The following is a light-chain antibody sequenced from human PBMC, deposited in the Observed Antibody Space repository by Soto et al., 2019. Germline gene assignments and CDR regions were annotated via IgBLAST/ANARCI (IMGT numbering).Light chain of an antibody. CDR1: SSDVGAYNY. J-gene: IGLJ3*02. CDR2: AVS. CDR3: GSYSRSVSTLVV. V-gene: IGLV2-14*01. Sequence: QSALTQPASVSGSPGQSITISCTGTSSDVGAYNYVSWYQQHPGKAPKLIIFAVSYRPSGVSDRFSGSKSGNTASLTISRLQAEDEAVYYCGSYSRSVSTLVVFGGGTKLTVL.